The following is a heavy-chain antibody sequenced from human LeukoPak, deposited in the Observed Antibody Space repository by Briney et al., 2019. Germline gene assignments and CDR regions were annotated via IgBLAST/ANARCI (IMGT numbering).Heavy chain of an antibody. D-gene: IGHD5-18*01. CDR2: VRGGSGER. CDR1: GFTFSSYG. V-gene: IGHV3-21*04. J-gene: IGHJ4*02. Sequence: PGGSLRLSCAASGFTFSSYGMHWVRQTPGKGLEWVSTVRGGSGERFSADSVKGRFSISRDNSKNTLYLQMSSLRDDDTAMYFCARGNSYTSPYYFDYWGQGTVVTVSS. CDR3: ARGNSYTSPYYFDY.